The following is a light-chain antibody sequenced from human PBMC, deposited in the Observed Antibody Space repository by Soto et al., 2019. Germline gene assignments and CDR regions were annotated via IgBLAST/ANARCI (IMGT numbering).Light chain of an antibody. V-gene: IGLV2-14*01. J-gene: IGLJ2*01. CDR3: SSYTSSNTQV. Sequence: SALTQPASVSGSPGQSIAISCTGTSSDVGGYNYVSWYQQHPGKAPKLMIYDVTNRPSGVSNRFSGSKSGNTASLTISGLQAEDEADYYCSSYTSSNTQVFGGGTKVTVL. CDR1: SSDVGGYNY. CDR2: DVT.